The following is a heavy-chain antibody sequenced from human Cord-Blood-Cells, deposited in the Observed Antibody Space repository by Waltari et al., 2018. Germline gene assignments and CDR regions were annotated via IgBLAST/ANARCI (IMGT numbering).Heavy chain of an antibody. V-gene: IGHV1-3*01. J-gene: IGHJ5*02. Sequence: QVQLVQSGAEVKKPGASVKVSCKASGYTFTSYAMHWVRQAPGQRLEWMGWINAGNGNTKYSQKFQGRVTITRDPSASTAYMELSSLRSEDTAVDYCARDSGTETYYEILTGWGWFDPWGQGTLVTVSS. CDR3: ARDSGTETYYEILTGWGWFDP. CDR1: GYTFTSYA. CDR2: INAGNGNT. D-gene: IGHD3-9*01.